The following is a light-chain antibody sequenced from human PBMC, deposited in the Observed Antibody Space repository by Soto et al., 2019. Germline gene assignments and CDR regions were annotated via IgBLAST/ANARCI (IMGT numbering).Light chain of an antibody. CDR1: QSVLYSSNNKNY. J-gene: IGKJ2*01. CDR3: QQYYSTLPYT. CDR2: CAS. Sequence: DIVMTQSPDSLAVSLGERATINCKSSQSVLYSSNNKNYLAWYQQKPGQPPKLLIYCASTRESGVPDRFSGSGSGTDFTLTISSLQAADVAVYYCQQYYSTLPYTFGQGTKLEIK. V-gene: IGKV4-1*01.